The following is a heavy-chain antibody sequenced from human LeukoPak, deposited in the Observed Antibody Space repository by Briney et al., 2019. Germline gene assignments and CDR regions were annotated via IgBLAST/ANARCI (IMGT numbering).Heavy chain of an antibody. CDR1: GFTFTRYD. V-gene: IGHV1-8*01. CDR2: MNPNNDNT. J-gene: IGHJ5*02. D-gene: IGHD3-10*01. CDR3: VRDGEGLAISVNYWFDL. Sequence: ASVKVSCKASGFTFTRYDINWVRQATGQGLEWMGWMNPNNDNTGYAQTFQGRVTMTRDTFTSTAYMELRSLTSEDTAVYYCVRDGEGLAISVNYWFDLWGQGTLVTVSS.